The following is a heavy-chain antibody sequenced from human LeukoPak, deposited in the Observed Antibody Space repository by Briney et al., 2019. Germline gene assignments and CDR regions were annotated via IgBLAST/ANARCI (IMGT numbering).Heavy chain of an antibody. J-gene: IGHJ3*02. CDR3: AGLDADMPDAFDI. D-gene: IGHD5-18*01. V-gene: IGHV3-30*04. Sequence: GGSLRLSCAASGFTFSSYAMHWVRQAPGKGLEWVAAISHDGSNKYSADSVKGRFTISRDNSKNTLYLQMNSLRADDTAVYYCAGLDADMPDAFDIWGRGTTVTVSS. CDR1: GFTFSSYA. CDR2: ISHDGSNK.